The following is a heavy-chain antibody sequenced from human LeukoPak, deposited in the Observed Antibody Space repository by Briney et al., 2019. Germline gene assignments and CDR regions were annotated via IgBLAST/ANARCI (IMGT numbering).Heavy chain of an antibody. D-gene: IGHD3-3*01. CDR2: IIAVFGTA. CDR3: ARSFEYYDFWSGYYTGMYYGMDV. J-gene: IGHJ6*02. V-gene: IGHV1-69*13. Sequence: ASVKVSCKASGGTFSSYAISWVRQAPGQGLEWMGGIIAVFGTANYAQKFQGRVTITADESTSTAYMELSSLRSEDTAVYYCARSFEYYDFWSGYYTGMYYGMDVWGQGTTVTVSS. CDR1: GGTFSSYA.